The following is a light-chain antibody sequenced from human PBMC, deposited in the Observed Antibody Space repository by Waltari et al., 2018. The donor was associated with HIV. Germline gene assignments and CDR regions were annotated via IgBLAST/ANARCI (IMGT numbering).Light chain of an antibody. CDR2: SAS. Sequence: AIRMSQSPSSFSASTGDRVTITCRASQDVSNFLAWYQQMPGKAPKLLIYSASTLQSGVPSRFSGSGSGTDFTLTVSCLQSEDFATYYCQQYYSYPTFGQGTKVEVK. V-gene: IGKV1-8*01. CDR1: QDVSNF. CDR3: QQYYSYPT. J-gene: IGKJ1*01.